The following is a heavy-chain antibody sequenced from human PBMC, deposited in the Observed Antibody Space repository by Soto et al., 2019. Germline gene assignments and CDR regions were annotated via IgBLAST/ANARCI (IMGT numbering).Heavy chain of an antibody. CDR3: FKDISPGGLDN. CDR1: GFRSNDHA. CDR2: IFWNGGGQ. Sequence: EEQLVESGGDLVQPGRSLRLSCVASGFRSNDHAMHWIRQAPGKGLEWVAGIFWNGGGQGYADSVKGRFAISIDHAKNFLYLQMDSLRVEDSSFYCCFKDISPGGLDNWGQGTLVTVSS. J-gene: IGHJ4*02. V-gene: IGHV3-9*02. D-gene: IGHD3-10*01.